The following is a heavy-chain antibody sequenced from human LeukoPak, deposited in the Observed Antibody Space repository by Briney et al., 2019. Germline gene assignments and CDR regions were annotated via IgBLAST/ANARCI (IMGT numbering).Heavy chain of an antibody. V-gene: IGHV6-1*01. Sequence: SQTPSLTCVISGDSVNSAAWNWIRQSPSRGLEWLGRTYYKSKWYNDYAVSVKSRVTINPDTSKNQFSLQLNSVTPEDTAVYYCARGLVVRYCSGGSCYSDYFDYWGQGILVTVSS. CDR2: TYYKSKWYN. D-gene: IGHD2-15*01. CDR3: ARGLVVRYCSGGSCYSDYFDY. J-gene: IGHJ4*02. CDR1: GDSVNSAA.